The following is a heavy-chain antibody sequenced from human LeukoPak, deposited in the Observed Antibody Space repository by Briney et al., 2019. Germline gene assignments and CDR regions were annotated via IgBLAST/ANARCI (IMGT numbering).Heavy chain of an antibody. Sequence: RSSEPLSLTCTASGDSISGSNYHWGWIRQPPGKPLVRLGTVHHTRRAFYNPSLRGRTTVSVDTSKNQFALKLASVTAADTAVYDCAREPDAWGQGTLVTVSS. V-gene: IGHV4-39*06. CDR3: AREPDA. CDR1: GDSISGSNYH. CDR2: VHHTRRA. J-gene: IGHJ5*02.